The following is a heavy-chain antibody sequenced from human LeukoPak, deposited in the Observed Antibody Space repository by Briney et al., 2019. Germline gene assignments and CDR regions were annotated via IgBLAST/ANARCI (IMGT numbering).Heavy chain of an antibody. Sequence: GGSLRLSCAASGFTFSSFSMNWVRQAPGKGLEWVSSISSSSSYTYYVDSVKGRFTISRDNAKKSLYLQMNSLRAEDTAVYYCARASSGWAVDLYYFDNWGQGTLVAVSS. J-gene: IGHJ4*02. V-gene: IGHV3-21*01. CDR3: ARASSGWAVDLYYFDN. CDR1: GFTFSSFS. D-gene: IGHD6-19*01. CDR2: ISSSSSYT.